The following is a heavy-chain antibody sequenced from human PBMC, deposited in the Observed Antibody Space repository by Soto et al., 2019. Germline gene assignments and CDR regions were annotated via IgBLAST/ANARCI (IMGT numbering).Heavy chain of an antibody. Sequence: GCSLRLSCAASGFTFRSYSMNWVRQAPGKGLEWVSYISSSSSTIYYADSVKGRFTISRDNAKNTLYLQMNSRRAEDTAVYYCAKDLRDDYGAHFDYWGQGTLVTVSS. CDR3: AKDLRDDYGAHFDY. CDR2: ISSSSSTI. V-gene: IGHV3-48*01. CDR1: GFTFRSYS. D-gene: IGHD4-17*01. J-gene: IGHJ4*02.